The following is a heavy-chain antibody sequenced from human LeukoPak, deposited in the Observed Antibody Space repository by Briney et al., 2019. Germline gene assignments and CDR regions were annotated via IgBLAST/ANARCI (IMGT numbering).Heavy chain of an antibody. J-gene: IGHJ3*02. CDR1: GLTFSNYN. CDR2: ISTSSSYI. D-gene: IGHD1-26*01. CDR3: AICWGNGIYLFDAFDI. Sequence: GRTLRLSCAASGLTFSNYNMNCVPHAPGGGLECVSDISTSSSYIYYADSVKSRFPISRENGKKALYLQMNSLRAEDTAVYYCAICWGNGIYLFDAFDIWGEGTMVTVSS. V-gene: IGHV3-21*05.